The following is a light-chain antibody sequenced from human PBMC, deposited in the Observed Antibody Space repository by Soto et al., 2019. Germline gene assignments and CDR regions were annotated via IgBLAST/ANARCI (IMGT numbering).Light chain of an antibody. CDR1: QSLLHSNGYNY. J-gene: IGKJ4*01. CDR3: MQALQTHRT. V-gene: IGKV2-28*01. CDR2: LGS. Sequence: DIVMTQSPLSLPVTPGEPASISCRSSQSLLHSNGYNYLDWYLQKPGQSPQLLIYLGSNRASGVPDRFSGSGSGTDFTLKISRVEAEDVGVYYCMQALQTHRTFGGGTKVEIK.